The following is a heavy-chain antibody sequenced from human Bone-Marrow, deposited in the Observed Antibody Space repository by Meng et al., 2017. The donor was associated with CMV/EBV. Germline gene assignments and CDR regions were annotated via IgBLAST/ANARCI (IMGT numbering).Heavy chain of an antibody. V-gene: IGHV3-30-3*01. CDR2: ISYDGSNK. J-gene: IGHJ3*02. CDR1: GFTFSSYA. Sequence: GGSLRLSCVASGFTFSSYAMHWVRQAPGKGLEWVAVISYDGSNKYYADSVKGRFTISRDNSKNTLYLQMNSLRAEDTGVYYCTREWLLMDAFDIWGQGTTVTVSS. CDR3: TREWLLMDAFDI. D-gene: IGHD3-22*01.